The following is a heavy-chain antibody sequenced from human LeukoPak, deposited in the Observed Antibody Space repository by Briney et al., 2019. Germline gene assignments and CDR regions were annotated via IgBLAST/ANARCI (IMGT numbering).Heavy chain of an antibody. CDR2: IFPGDSDT. CDR3: ARRHLHSQFLLAP. V-gene: IGHV5-51*01. D-gene: IGHD2-21*01. CDR1: GDRFTSYW. Sequence: GESLKISCKSYGDRFTSYWGAWVRQMPGKGLEWMGIIFPGDSDTRYSPSIQGHVTISVDRSISTAYLQWSSLKASDTAIYYFARRHLHSQFLLAPGGQGTLVTVSS. J-gene: IGHJ5*02.